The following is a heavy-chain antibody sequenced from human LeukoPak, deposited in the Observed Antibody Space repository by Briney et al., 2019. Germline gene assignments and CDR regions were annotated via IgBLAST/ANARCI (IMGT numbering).Heavy chain of an antibody. Sequence: GGSLRLSCAASGFTFSSYEMNWVRQAPGKGLEWVSYISSSGSTIYYADSVKGRFTISRENAKNSMYLQMNSLRAEDTAVYYCARDKARLLWFGELRSYGMDVWGKGTTVTVSS. J-gene: IGHJ6*04. D-gene: IGHD3-10*01. CDR2: ISSSGSTI. V-gene: IGHV3-48*03. CDR3: ARDKARLLWFGELRSYGMDV. CDR1: GFTFSSYE.